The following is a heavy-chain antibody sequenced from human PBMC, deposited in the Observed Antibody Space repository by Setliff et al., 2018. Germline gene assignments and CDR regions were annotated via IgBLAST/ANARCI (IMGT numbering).Heavy chain of an antibody. CDR1: GGSISTYY. D-gene: IGHD3-22*01. CDR2: VYYSGTS. Sequence: SETLSLTCTVSGGSISTYYWSWIRQTPVKGLEWIGYVYYSGTSNYNPLFKSRVTISVDRPKNQFSLKLSSVTAADTGVYYCARDPALHSYHYDSSGYLDYWGQGALVTVS. V-gene: IGHV4-59*01. J-gene: IGHJ4*02. CDR3: ARDPALHSYHYDSSGYLDY.